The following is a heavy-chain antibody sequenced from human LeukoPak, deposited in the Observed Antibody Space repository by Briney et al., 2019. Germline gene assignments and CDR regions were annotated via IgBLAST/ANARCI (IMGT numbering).Heavy chain of an antibody. J-gene: IGHJ4*02. V-gene: IGHV1-69*05. CDR1: VGTFSSYA. CDR3: ARDHPDSSGWYSGFDY. D-gene: IGHD6-19*01. Sequence: SVKVSCKASVGTFSSYAISWVRQAPGQGLEWMGRIIPIFGTANYAQKFQGRVTITTDESTSTAYMELSSLRSEDTAVYYCARDHPDSSGWYSGFDYWGQGTLVTVSS. CDR2: IIPIFGTA.